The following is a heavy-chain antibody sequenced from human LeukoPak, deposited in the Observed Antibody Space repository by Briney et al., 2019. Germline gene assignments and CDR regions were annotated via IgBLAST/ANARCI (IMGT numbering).Heavy chain of an antibody. V-gene: IGHV1-2*02. D-gene: IGHD4-17*01. CDR2: INPNSGGT. CDR3: ARGYGDYDYYYYYMDV. CDR1: GYTFTGYY. Sequence: ASVKVSCKASGYTFTGYYMHWVRQAPGQGLEWMGWINPNSGGTNYAQKFQGRVTMTTDTSTSTAYMELRSLRSDDTAVYYCARGYGDYDYYYYYMDVWGKGTTVTVSS. J-gene: IGHJ6*03.